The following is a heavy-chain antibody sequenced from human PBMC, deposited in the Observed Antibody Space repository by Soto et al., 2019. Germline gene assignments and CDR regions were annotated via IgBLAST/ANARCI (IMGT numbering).Heavy chain of an antibody. D-gene: IGHD6-19*01. V-gene: IGHV4-39*01. J-gene: IGHJ4*02. CDR2: IYSSGST. Sequence: QLQLQASGPGLVKPSETLSLTCTVTGGSISSSSYYWGWIRQPPGKGLEWIGRIYSSGSTYYNPSLKSRGTISVDTSKNQFSLKLSSVTAADTAVYYCARHAVHSSGFTVYWGQGTLVTVSS. CDR3: ARHAVHSSGFTVY. CDR1: GGSISSSSYY.